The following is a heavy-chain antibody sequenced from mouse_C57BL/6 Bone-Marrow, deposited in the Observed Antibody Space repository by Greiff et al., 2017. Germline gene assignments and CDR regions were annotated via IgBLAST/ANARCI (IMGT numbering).Heavy chain of an antibody. Sequence: QVQLQQSGAELVRPGSSVKLSCKASGYTFTSYWMHWVKQRPIQGLEWIGNIDPSDSETHYNQKFKDKATLTVDKSSSTAYMQLSSLTSEDSAVYYCASIYDGYPAWFAYWGQGTLVTVSA. V-gene: IGHV1-52*01. CDR2: IDPSDSET. D-gene: IGHD2-3*01. J-gene: IGHJ3*01. CDR1: GYTFTSYW. CDR3: ASIYDGYPAWFAY.